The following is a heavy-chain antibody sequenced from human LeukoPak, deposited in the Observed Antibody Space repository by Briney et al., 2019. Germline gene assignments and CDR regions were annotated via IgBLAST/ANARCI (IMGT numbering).Heavy chain of an antibody. CDR3: ARLFVQEPSGCFDP. CDR2: MNTNSGNT. Sequence: GASVKVSFEASGYPFTSYEINWVRQAPGQGLEWMGWMNTNSGNTGYAQKFKGRVTMTRNTSTRTAYLELSSLRSDDTAVYHCARLFVQEPSGCFDPWGQGTLVTVSS. D-gene: IGHD3-10*01. CDR1: GYPFTSYE. J-gene: IGHJ5*02. V-gene: IGHV1-8*01.